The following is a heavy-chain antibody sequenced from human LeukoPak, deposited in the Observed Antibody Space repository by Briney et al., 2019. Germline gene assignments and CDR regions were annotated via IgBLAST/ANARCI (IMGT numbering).Heavy chain of an antibody. CDR2: IKSKTGGGAT. CDR1: GFTFSNVW. D-gene: IGHD4-17*01. V-gene: IGHV3-15*05. Sequence: GGSLRLSCAASGFTFSNVWMSWVRQAPGKGLEWVGRIKSKTGGGATDYAAPVKGRVVISRDDSKNTLNLQLNSVTTEDTAVYYCTTQETTTVTVFDHWGQGTLVTVSS. J-gene: IGHJ4*02. CDR3: TTQETTTVTVFDH.